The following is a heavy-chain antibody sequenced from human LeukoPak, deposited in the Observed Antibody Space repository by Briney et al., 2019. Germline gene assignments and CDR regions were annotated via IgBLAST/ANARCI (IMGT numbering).Heavy chain of an antibody. D-gene: IGHD6-13*01. CDR3: AKASSSSWPYYFDY. Sequence: GGSLRLSCAASGFTFSSYVMAWVRQAPGNGLEWVSAISGSGGSTYYADPMKGRFTISRDSSKNTLYLQMDSLTAEDTAVYYCAKASSSSWPYYFDYWGQGTLVTVSS. CDR1: GFTFSSYV. J-gene: IGHJ4*02. V-gene: IGHV3-23*01. CDR2: ISGSGGST.